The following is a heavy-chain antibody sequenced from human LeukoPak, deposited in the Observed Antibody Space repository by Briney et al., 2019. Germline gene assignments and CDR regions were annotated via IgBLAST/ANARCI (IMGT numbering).Heavy chain of an antibody. CDR2: INLIVGIT. Sequence: GASVKVSCRASGSLDTLLIRHRVRQPPGQGREWMAEINLIVGITSYPQKFRGRVTMSRDTSTSTVYMELSSLKSEDTAVYYCAACGVAEFAGNFRSTRLDFGGRGALVTVSS. CDR3: AACGVAEFAGNFRSTRLDF. J-gene: IGHJ4*02. V-gene: IGHV1-46*01. D-gene: IGHD3-3*01. CDR1: GSLDTLLI.